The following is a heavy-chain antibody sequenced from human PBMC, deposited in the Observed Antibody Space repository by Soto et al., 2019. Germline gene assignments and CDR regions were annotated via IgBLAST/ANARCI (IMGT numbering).Heavy chain of an antibody. V-gene: IGHV3-33*01. CDR2: IWYDGSNK. CDR1: GFTFSSYG. CDR3: ARVNTPNWNYDYYYGMDV. J-gene: IGHJ6*02. D-gene: IGHD1-1*01. Sequence: GGSLRLSCAASGFTFSSYGMHWVRQAPGKGLEWVAVIWYDGSNKYYADSVKGRFTISRDNSKNTLYLQMNSLRAEDTAVYYCARVNTPNWNYDYYYGMDVWGQGTTVTVSS.